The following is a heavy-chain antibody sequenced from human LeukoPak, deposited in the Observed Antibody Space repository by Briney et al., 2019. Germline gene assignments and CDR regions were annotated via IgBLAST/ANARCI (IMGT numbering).Heavy chain of an antibody. CDR2: INPNSGGT. D-gene: IGHD3-22*01. V-gene: IGHV1-2*02. CDR1: GYTFTGYY. CDR3: ARFPSYYYDSSGPANMDV. Sequence: ASVTVSCKASGYTFTGYYMHWVRQAPGQGLEWMGWINPNSGGTNYAQKFQGRVTMTRDTSISTAYMELSRLRSDDTAVYYCARFPSYYYDSSGPANMDVWGKGTTVTVSS. J-gene: IGHJ6*03.